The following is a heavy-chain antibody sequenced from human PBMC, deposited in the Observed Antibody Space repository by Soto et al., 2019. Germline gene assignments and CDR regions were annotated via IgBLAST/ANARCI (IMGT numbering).Heavy chain of an antibody. D-gene: IGHD3-22*01. CDR2: IYYSGST. V-gene: IGHV4-31*11. J-gene: IGHJ5*02. CDR3: ARSYYYDRSDP. Sequence: SETLSLTCAVSGGSISSGGYSWSWIRQHPGKGLEWIGYIYYSGSTYYNPSLKSRVTISVDTSKNQFSLKLSSVTAADTAVYYCARSYYYDRSDPWGQGTLVTVSS. CDR1: GGSISSGGYS.